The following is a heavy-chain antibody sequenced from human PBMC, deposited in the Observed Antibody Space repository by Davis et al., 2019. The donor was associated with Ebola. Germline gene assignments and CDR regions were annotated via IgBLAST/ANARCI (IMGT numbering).Heavy chain of an antibody. CDR2: INPNSGGT. D-gene: IGHD5-18*01. CDR3: ARELAVDTAMVSDY. CDR1: GYTFTSYD. V-gene: IGHV1-2*02. Sequence: ASVKVYCKDSGYTFTSYDINWVRQATGQGLEWMGWINPNSGGTNYAQKFQGRVTMTRDTSISTAYMELSRLRSDDTAVYYCARELAVDTAMVSDYWGQGTLVTVSS. J-gene: IGHJ4*02.